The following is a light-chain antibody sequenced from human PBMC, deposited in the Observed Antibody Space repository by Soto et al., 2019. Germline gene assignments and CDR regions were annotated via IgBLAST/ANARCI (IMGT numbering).Light chain of an antibody. CDR3: HQYTNWLALT. Sequence: EIVMTQSPATLSVSPGESATLSCRASQTVSSNLARYQQKPGQAPRLLIYDASTRATGIPVRFRGSGSGTQFTLTISSLQSEDSAVYYCHQYTNWLALTFGGGTKVDIK. CDR2: DAS. V-gene: IGKV3-15*01. CDR1: QTVSSN. J-gene: IGKJ4*01.